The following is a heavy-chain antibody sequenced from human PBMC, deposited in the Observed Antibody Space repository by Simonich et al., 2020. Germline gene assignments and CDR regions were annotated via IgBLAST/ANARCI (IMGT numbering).Heavy chain of an antibody. CDR3: ARHAGFAFDI. V-gene: IGHV4-39*01. CDR2: IYYIGSP. Sequence: QLQLQESGPGLVKPSETLSLTCTVSGGSISSSSYYWGWIRQPPGKGLEWIGSIYYIGSPYYNPSLKSRVTISVDTSKNQFSLKLSSVTAADTAVYYCARHAGFAFDIWGQGTMVTVSS. CDR1: GGSISSSSYY. J-gene: IGHJ3*02. D-gene: IGHD6-13*01.